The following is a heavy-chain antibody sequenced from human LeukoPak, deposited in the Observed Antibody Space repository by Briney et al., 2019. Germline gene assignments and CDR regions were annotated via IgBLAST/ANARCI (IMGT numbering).Heavy chain of an antibody. CDR1: GGSISSYY. J-gene: IGHJ4*02. CDR3: ARESTVPGTARYLGS. V-gene: IGHV4-4*07. Sequence: PSETLSFTCTVSGGSISSYYWTWVRQPAGKGLEWIGRIYTSGSTNYSPSLKSRVTMSVDTSKNEFSLKLNSVTAADTAVYYCARESTVPGTARYLGSWGQGTLVTVSS. D-gene: IGHD4-11*01. CDR2: IYTSGST.